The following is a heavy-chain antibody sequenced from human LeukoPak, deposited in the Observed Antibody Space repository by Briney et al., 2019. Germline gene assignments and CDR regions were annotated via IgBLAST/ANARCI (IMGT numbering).Heavy chain of an antibody. Sequence: GGSLRLSCAASGFTFSRDWMHWVRQAPGKGLVWVSRISDDGSITTYADSVQGRFTISRDNAKSTVFLQMGSLRVEDTAVYYCARESTAGYNSSWYGFRNWGQGTLVSVSS. D-gene: IGHD6-13*01. CDR1: GFTFSRDW. CDR2: ISDDGSIT. J-gene: IGHJ1*01. CDR3: ARESTAGYNSSWYGFRN. V-gene: IGHV3-74*03.